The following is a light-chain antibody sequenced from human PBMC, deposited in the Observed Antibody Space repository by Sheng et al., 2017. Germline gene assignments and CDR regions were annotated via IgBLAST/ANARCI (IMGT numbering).Light chain of an antibody. V-gene: IGLV2-8*01. CDR3: CSSAGTNSFV. J-gene: IGLJ1*01. CDR2: EVS. Sequence: QSALTQPPSASGSPGQSVTISCTGTSSDVGGYNYVSWYQQHPGKAPKLLIYEVSRRPSWVPDRFSGSKSGSTASLTVSGLQADDEADYYCCSSAGTNSFVFGTGTKVTVL. CDR1: SSDVGGYNY.